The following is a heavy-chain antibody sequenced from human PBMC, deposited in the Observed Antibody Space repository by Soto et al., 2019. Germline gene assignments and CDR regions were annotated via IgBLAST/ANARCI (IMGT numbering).Heavy chain of an antibody. V-gene: IGHV3-30*03. CDR2: ISYDGSNK. Sequence: PGGSLRLSCAASGFTFSSYGMHWVRQAPGKGLEWVAVISYDGSNKYYADSVEGRFTMSRDNSKNTLYLQMNSLRADDTAVYYCARGPRAPPPHDYGMDVWGQGTTVTVS. CDR1: GFTFSSYG. J-gene: IGHJ6*02. CDR3: ARGPRAPPPHDYGMDV.